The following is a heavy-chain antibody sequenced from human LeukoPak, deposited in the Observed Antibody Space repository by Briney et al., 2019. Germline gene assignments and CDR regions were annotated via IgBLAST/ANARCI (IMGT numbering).Heavy chain of an antibody. V-gene: IGHV3-7*01. Sequence: PGGSLRLSCAASGFTFSSYWMSWVRQAPGKGLEWVANLKQDGSEKYYVDSVKGRFTISRDNAKNSLYLQMNSLRAEDTAVYYCARDRASGWYYWFDPWGQGTLVTVSS. CDR2: LKQDGSEK. J-gene: IGHJ5*02. CDR3: ARDRASGWYYWFDP. CDR1: GFTFSSYW. D-gene: IGHD6-19*01.